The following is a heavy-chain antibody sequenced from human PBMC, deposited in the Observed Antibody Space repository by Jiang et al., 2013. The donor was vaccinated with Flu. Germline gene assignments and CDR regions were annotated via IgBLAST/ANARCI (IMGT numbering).Heavy chain of an antibody. J-gene: IGHJ3*02. D-gene: IGHD3-16*02. CDR2: INHSGST. V-gene: IGHV4-34*01. CDR3: ARASPITFGGVIASDAFDI. Sequence: RQPPGKGLEWIGEINHSGSTNYNPSLKSRVTISVDTSKNQFSLKLSSVTAADTAVYYCARASPITFGGVIASDAFDIWGQGTMVTVSS.